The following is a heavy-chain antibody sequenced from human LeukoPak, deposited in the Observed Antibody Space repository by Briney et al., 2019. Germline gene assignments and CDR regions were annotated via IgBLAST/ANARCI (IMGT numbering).Heavy chain of an antibody. CDR1: GFTFRSHW. J-gene: IGHJ3*02. V-gene: IGHV3-7*01. D-gene: IGHD4-17*01. Sequence: GGSLRLFRAASGFTFRSHWMSWVRQAPGKGREWVANIKQDGSEKNYVDSVKGRFTISRDNAKNSLELQMNRLRDEDTAVYYCARDPNGDYRGAFDMWGPGTMVTVSS. CDR2: IKQDGSEK. CDR3: ARDPNGDYRGAFDM.